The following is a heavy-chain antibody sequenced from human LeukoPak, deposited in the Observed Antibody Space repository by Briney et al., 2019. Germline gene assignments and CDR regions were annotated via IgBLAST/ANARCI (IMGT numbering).Heavy chain of an antibody. CDR1: GGSISSYY. V-gene: IGHV4-59*01. CDR2: IYYSGST. J-gene: IGHJ6*03. D-gene: IGHD5-24*01. Sequence: PSETLSLTCTVSGGSISSYYWSWIRQPPGKGLEWIGYIYYSGSTNYNPSLKSRVTISVDTSKNQFSLKLSSVTAADTAVYHCARGYGYNPNYYYYMDVWGKGTTVTVSS. CDR3: ARGYGYNPNYYYYMDV.